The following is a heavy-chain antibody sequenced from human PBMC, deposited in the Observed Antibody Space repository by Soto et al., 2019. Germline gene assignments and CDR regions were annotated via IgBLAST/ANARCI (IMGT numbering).Heavy chain of an antibody. V-gene: IGHV3-23*01. CDR2: ISGSGGST. Sequence: EVQLLESGGGLVQPGGSLRLSCAASGFTFSSYAMSWVRQAPGKGLEWVSAISGSGGSTYYADSVKGRFTISRDNSKNTLYLQMNSLRAEDTAVYYCAKGRGLAAHYYYYGMDVWGQGTTVTVSS. D-gene: IGHD6-6*01. CDR1: GFTFSSYA. J-gene: IGHJ6*02. CDR3: AKGRGLAAHYYYYGMDV.